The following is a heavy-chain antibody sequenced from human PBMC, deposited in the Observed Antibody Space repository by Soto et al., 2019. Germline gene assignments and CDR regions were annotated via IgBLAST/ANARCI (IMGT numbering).Heavy chain of an antibody. D-gene: IGHD1-26*01. CDR2: IYYSGST. J-gene: IGHJ6*02. Sequence: SETLSLTCIVSGGSISSYYWSWIRQPPGKGLEWIGYIYYSGSTNYNPSLKSRVTMSVDTFKNQFSLRLSSVTAADTAVYYCARGWWELLEFYYHGMDVWGQGTTVTVSS. V-gene: IGHV4-59*01. CDR1: GGSISSYY. CDR3: ARGWWELLEFYYHGMDV.